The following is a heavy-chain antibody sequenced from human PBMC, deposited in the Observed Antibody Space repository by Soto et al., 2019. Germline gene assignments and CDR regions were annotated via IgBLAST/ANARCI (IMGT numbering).Heavy chain of an antibody. CDR1: GFTFSSYG. J-gene: IGHJ4*02. V-gene: IGHV3-33*01. D-gene: IGHD3-10*01. Sequence: QVQLVESGGGVVQPGRSLRLSCAASGFTFSSYGMHWVRQAPGKGLEWVAVIWYDGSNKYYADSVKGRFTISRDNSKNTLYLQMNSLRAEDTAVYFCARGAAGSKIDYWGQGTLVTVSS. CDR3: ARGAAGSKIDY. CDR2: IWYDGSNK.